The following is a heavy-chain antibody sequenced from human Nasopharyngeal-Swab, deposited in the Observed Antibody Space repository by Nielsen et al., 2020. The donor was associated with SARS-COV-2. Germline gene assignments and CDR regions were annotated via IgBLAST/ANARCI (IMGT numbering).Heavy chain of an antibody. CDR1: GGSISSGDYY. CDR3: ARVVDIRFLEWLSHVGAFDI. Sequence: SETLSLTCTVSGGSISSGDYYWSWIRQPPGKGLEWIGYIYYSGSTYYNPSLKSRVTISVDTSKNQFSLKLSSVTAADTAVYYCARVVDIRFLEWLSHVGAFDIWGQGTIVTVSS. D-gene: IGHD3-3*01. J-gene: IGHJ3*02. V-gene: IGHV4-30-4*01. CDR2: IYYSGST.